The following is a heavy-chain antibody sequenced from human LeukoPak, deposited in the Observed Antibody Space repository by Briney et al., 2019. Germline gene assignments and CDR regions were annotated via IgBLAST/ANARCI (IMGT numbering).Heavy chain of an antibody. CDR2: IKNDGSEQ. D-gene: IGHD3-10*01. CDR3: ATGHYRDPAG. Sequence: GGSLRLSCAASGFTFSNFWMNRVRQAPGKGLEWVANIKNDGSEQNYVDSVKGRFTISRDNAKNSLYLQMNSLRVDDTAVYHCATGHYRDPAGWGQGTLVTVSS. V-gene: IGHV3-7*01. J-gene: IGHJ4*02. CDR1: GFTFSNFW.